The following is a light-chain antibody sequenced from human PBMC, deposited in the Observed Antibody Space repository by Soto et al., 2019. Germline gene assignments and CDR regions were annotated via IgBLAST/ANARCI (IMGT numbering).Light chain of an antibody. V-gene: IGKV3-11*01. Sequence: IVWTQSPATLSLSQGQGATVSCTASQSVETYLAWYHHRPGQAPRLLIYDASNRATGISARFSGSGFGTDFTLTISSLEPEDFAVDYCQQYGSSPWTFGQGTKVEI. CDR3: QQYGSSPWT. CDR2: DAS. J-gene: IGKJ1*01. CDR1: QSVETY.